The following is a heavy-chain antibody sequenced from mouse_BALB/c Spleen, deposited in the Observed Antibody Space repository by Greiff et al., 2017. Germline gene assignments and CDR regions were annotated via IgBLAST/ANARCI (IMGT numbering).Heavy chain of an antibody. CDR3: ARLDDGYYYFDY. V-gene: IGHV5-9-3*01. CDR1: GFTFSSYA. Sequence: EVQLQESGGGLVKPGGSLKLSCAASGFTFSSYAMSWVRQTPEKRLEWVATISSGGSYTYYPDSVKGRFTISRDNAKNTLYLQMSSLRSEDTAMYYCARLDDGYYYFDYWGQGTTLTVSS. D-gene: IGHD2-3*01. CDR2: ISSGGSYT. J-gene: IGHJ2*01.